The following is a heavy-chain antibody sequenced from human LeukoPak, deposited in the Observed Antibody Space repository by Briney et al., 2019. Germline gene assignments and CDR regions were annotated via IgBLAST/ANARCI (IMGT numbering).Heavy chain of an antibody. CDR3: ARGRWSDY. V-gene: IGHV3-7*01. CDR1: GFTFSAYW. Sequence: SGGSLRLSCAASGFTFSAYWMTWVRQAPGKGLEWVANIKEDGTEKNYVDSVKGRFTISRDNVKKSLYLEMNSLRAEDTAVYYCARGRWSDYWGQGTQVTVSS. CDR2: IKEDGTEK. J-gene: IGHJ4*02. D-gene: IGHD5-24*01.